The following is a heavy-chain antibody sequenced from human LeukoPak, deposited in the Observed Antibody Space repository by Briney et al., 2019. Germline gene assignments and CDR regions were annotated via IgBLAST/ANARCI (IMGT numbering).Heavy chain of an antibody. D-gene: IGHD3-22*01. V-gene: IGHV3-9*01. CDR2: ISWNSGSI. Sequence: GGSLRLSYAASGFTFDDYAMHWVRQAPGKGLEWVSGISWNSGSIGYADSVKGRFTISRDNAKNSLYLQMNSLRAEDTALYYCAKDIDYDSSGFDYWGQGTLVTVSS. CDR1: GFTFDDYA. J-gene: IGHJ4*02. CDR3: AKDIDYDSSGFDY.